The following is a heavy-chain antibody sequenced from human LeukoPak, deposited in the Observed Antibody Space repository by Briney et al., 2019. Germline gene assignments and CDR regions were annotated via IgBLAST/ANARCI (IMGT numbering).Heavy chain of an antibody. CDR3: ARQNYYYDSSGYYSSFDY. V-gene: IGHV4-4*07. Sequence: PSETLSLTCTVSGGSISSYYWSWIRQPAGKGLEWIGRIYTSGSTNYNPSLKSRVTMSVDTSKNQLSLKLSSVTAADTAVYYCARQNYYYDSSGYYSSFDYWGQGTLVTVSS. D-gene: IGHD3-22*01. CDR1: GGSISSYY. J-gene: IGHJ4*02. CDR2: IYTSGST.